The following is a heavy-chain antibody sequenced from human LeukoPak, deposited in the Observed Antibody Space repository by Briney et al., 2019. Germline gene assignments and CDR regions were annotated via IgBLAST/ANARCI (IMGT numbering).Heavy chain of an antibody. Sequence: GGSLRLSCLTSGFTLSTNAMSWVRQAPGKGLEWISGISGSGASTYYADSVKGRFTISRDDSRNTLYLQMNSLRGDDAAVYYCAKDVGKWEPVHFFDYWGQGTLVTVSS. D-gene: IGHD1-26*01. CDR2: ISGSGAST. V-gene: IGHV3-23*01. J-gene: IGHJ4*02. CDR3: AKDVGKWEPVHFFDY. CDR1: GFTLSTNA.